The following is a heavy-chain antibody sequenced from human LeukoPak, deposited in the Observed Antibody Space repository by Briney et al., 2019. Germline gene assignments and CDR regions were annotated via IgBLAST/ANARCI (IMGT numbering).Heavy chain of an antibody. CDR1: GGSISSSSYY. Sequence: SETLSLTGTVSGGSISSSSYYWGWIRQPPGKGLEWIGSIYYSGSTYYNPSLKSRVTISLDKSKNQFSLKLSSVTAADTAVYYCATTAAAGTRLAWFDPWGQGTLVTVSS. D-gene: IGHD6-13*01. V-gene: IGHV4-39*07. J-gene: IGHJ5*02. CDR3: ATTAAAGTRLAWFDP. CDR2: IYYSGST.